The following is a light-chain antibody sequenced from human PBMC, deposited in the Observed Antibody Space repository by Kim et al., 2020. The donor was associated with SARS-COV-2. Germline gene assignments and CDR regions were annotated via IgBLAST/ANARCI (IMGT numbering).Light chain of an antibody. CDR3: LQYVSSLWT. J-gene: IGKJ1*01. Sequence: SRGERATLSCRASQVNTKNYLIWYQQRPGQAPRVLIYGAFTRDIGTPGRFSGSGSGTDFTLTISRLEPEDCAVYYCLQYVSSLWTFGQGTKVDIK. CDR1: QVNTKNY. V-gene: IGKV3-20*01. CDR2: GAF.